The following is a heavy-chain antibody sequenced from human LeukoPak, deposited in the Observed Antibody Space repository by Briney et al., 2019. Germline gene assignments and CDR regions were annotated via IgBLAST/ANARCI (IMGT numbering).Heavy chain of an antibody. CDR3: ARCGGSLFFDY. Sequence: SQTLSLTCTVSGGSISSGDYYWSWIRQPPGKGLEWIGYIYYSGSTYYNPSLKSRVTISVDTSKNQFSLKLGSVTAADTAVYYCARCGGSLFFDYWGQGTLVTVSS. J-gene: IGHJ4*02. V-gene: IGHV4-30-4*01. D-gene: IGHD2-15*01. CDR1: GGSISSGDYY. CDR2: IYYSGST.